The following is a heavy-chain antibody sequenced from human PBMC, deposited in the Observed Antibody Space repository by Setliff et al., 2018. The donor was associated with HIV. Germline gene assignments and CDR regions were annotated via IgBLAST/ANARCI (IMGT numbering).Heavy chain of an antibody. Sequence: GGSLRLSCAASGFSVSSNYMSWVRQTPEKGLEWVSILYAAGNTYYADSVKGRFTISRDSSKNTLYLQMNSLRVEDTAVYHCARSPQGGYFDYWGQGTLVTVS. CDR1: GFSVSSNY. V-gene: IGHV3-53*01. J-gene: IGHJ4*03. CDR3: ARSPQGGYFDY. CDR2: LYAAGNT.